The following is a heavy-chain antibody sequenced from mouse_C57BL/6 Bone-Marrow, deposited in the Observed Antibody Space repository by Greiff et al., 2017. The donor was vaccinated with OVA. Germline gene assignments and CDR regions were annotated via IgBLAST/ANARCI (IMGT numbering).Heavy chain of an antibody. D-gene: IGHD1-1*01. CDR3: ALYYYGSSLHWYFDV. CDR1: GFNIKNTY. V-gene: IGHV14-3*01. Sequence: VQLQQSVAELVRPGASVKLSCTASGFNIKNTYMHWVKQRPEQGLEWIGRIDPANGNTKYAPKFQGKATITADTSSNTAYLQLSSPTSEDTAIYYCALYYYGSSLHWYFDVWGTGTTVTVSS. J-gene: IGHJ1*03. CDR2: IDPANGNT.